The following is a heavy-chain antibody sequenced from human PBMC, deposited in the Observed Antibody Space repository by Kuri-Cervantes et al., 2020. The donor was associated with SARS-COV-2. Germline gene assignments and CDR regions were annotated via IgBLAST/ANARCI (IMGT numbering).Heavy chain of an antibody. CDR3: ARDRGGSRTSWVEFDA. V-gene: IGHV4-59*01. Sequence: ESLKISCNIPGDSSTHYFWNWLWQSPGKGLEWIALIPGSGAAEYNPSLKSRVAISLGMSKRIVSLRLASVTAADTAIYYCARDRGGSRTSWVEFDAWGQGILVTVSS. J-gene: IGHJ5*02. D-gene: IGHD2-2*01. CDR2: IPGSGAA. CDR1: GDSSTHYF.